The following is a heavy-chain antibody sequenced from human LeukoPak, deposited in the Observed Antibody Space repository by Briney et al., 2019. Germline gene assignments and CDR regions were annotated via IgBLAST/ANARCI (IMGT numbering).Heavy chain of an antibody. CDR2: ISGSGGST. Sequence: GGSLRLSCAASGFTFSSYAMSWVRQAPGKGLEWVSAISGSGGSTYYADSVKGRFTISRDNSKNTLYLQMNSLRAEDTAVYYCAKPAPLRYFDWGSFDYRGQGTLVTVSS. V-gene: IGHV3-23*01. J-gene: IGHJ4*02. D-gene: IGHD3-9*01. CDR1: GFTFSSYA. CDR3: AKPAPLRYFDWGSFDY.